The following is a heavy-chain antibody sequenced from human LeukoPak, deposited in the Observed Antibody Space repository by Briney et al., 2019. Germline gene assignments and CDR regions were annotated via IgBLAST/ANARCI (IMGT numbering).Heavy chain of an antibody. V-gene: IGHV4-59*08. CDR2: IYYSGTT. J-gene: IGHJ4*02. Sequence: SETLSLTCNVSGGSVSSYYWSWIRQPPGKGLEWIGYIYYSGTTNYTPSLKSRVTMSVDTSRNHFSLKLSSVTAGDTAVYYCARLHYSDDSSGYYLYYFDFWGQGTLVTVSS. CDR1: GGSVSSYY. CDR3: ARLHYSDDSSGYYLYYFDF. D-gene: IGHD3-22*01.